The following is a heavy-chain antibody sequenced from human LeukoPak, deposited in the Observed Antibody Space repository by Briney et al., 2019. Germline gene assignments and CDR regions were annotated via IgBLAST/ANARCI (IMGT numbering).Heavy chain of an antibody. D-gene: IGHD3-10*01. Sequence: ASMRVSCKASGYTFTSYAMNWVRQAPGQGLEWMGWINTNTGNPTYAQGFTGRFVFSLDTSVSTAYLQISSLKAEDTAVYYCARLPMVRGVIIDALDYWGQGTLVTVSS. CDR1: GYTFTSYA. CDR3: ARLPMVRGVIIDALDY. V-gene: IGHV7-4-1*02. CDR2: INTNTGNP. J-gene: IGHJ4*02.